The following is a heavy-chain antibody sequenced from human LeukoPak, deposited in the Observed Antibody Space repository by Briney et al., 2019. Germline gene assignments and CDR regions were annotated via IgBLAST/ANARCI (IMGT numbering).Heavy chain of an antibody. CDR3: ARGRSGLAAAGTHDY. CDR2: INPNSGRT. Sequence: ASVTVSCKASGYTFTSSDINWVRQAAGQGLKWMGWINPNSGRTGYAQKFQGRVTMTANTSISTAYMELSSLRFDDTAVYYCARGRSGLAAAGTHDYWGQGTLITVSS. J-gene: IGHJ4*02. D-gene: IGHD6-13*01. CDR1: GYTFTSSD. V-gene: IGHV1-8*01.